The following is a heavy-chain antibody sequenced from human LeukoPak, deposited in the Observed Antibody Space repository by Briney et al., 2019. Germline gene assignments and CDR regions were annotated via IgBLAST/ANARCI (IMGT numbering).Heavy chain of an antibody. CDR2: IYYSGST. CDR3: ARGSVEGSWYLWGYYYGMDV. Sequence: PSETLSLTCTVSGGSISSYYWSWIRQPPGKGLEWIGYIYYSGSTNYNPSLKSRVTISVDTSKNQFSLKLSSVTAADTAVYYCARGSVEGSWYLWGYYYGMDVWGQGTTVTVSS. CDR1: GGSISSYY. D-gene: IGHD6-13*01. V-gene: IGHV4-59*01. J-gene: IGHJ6*02.